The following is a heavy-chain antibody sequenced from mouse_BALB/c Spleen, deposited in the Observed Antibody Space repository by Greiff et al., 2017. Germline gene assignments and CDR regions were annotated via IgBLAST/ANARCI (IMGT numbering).Heavy chain of an antibody. D-gene: IGHD1-1*01. CDR3: ARSIITTVSPMDY. CDR1: GYSFTGYF. V-gene: IGHV1-20*02. CDR2: INPYNGDT. Sequence: VQLQQSGPELVKPGASVKLSCKASGYSFTGYFMNWVMQSHGKSLEWIGRINPYNGDTFYNQKFKGKATLTVDKSSSTAHMELRSLASEDSAVYYCARSIITTVSPMDYWGQGTSVTVSS. J-gene: IGHJ4*01.